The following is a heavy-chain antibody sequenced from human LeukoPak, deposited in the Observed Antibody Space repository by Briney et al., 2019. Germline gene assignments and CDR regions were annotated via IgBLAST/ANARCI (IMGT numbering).Heavy chain of an antibody. J-gene: IGHJ4*02. Sequence: PSETLSLTCTVSGGSINTSYWSWIRQPAGKGLEWIGRFFTSGSTNYNPSLKSRVTISVDTSKNQFSLKLSSVTAADTAVYYCARGLSPRINMVRGVRPPFRGVFDYWGQGTLVTVSS. CDR3: ARGLSPRINMVRGVRPPFRGVFDY. V-gene: IGHV4-4*07. CDR1: GGSINTSY. CDR2: FFTSGST. D-gene: IGHD3-10*01.